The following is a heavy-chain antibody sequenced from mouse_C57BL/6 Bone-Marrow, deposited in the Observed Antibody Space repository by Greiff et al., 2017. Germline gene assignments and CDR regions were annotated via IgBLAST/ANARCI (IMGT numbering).Heavy chain of an antibody. Sequence: EVKLVESGGGLVKPGGSLKLSCAASGFTFSSYAMSWVRQTPEKRLEWVATISDGGSYTYYPDNVKGRFTISRDNAKNNRYLQMRHLKSEDTAMYYVARDSDYDYDVGAWLAYWGQGTLVTVSA. CDR3: ARDSDYDYDVGAWLAY. CDR1: GFTFSSYA. J-gene: IGHJ3*01. CDR2: ISDGGSYT. V-gene: IGHV5-4*01. D-gene: IGHD2-4*01.